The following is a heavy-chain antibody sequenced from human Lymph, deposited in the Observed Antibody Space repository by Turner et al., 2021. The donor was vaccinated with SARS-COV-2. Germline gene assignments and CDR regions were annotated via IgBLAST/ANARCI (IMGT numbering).Heavy chain of an antibody. D-gene: IGHD3-10*01. CDR1: GFTFNNYP. Sequence: QVQLVESGGGVVQPGRSLRLSCAASGFTFNNYPMHWVRQAPGKVLEWGAVISYDGSNKYYADAVKGRFTISRDNSKNTLYLQMNSLRAEDTAVYYCARDSSGSGTLDYWGQGTLVTVSS. CDR3: ARDSSGSGTLDY. J-gene: IGHJ4*02. V-gene: IGHV3-30-3*01. CDR2: ISYDGSNK.